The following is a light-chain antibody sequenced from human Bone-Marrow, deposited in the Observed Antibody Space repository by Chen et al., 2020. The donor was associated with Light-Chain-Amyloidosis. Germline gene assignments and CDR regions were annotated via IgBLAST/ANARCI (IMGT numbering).Light chain of an antibody. Sequence: IVLTQSPATLSLSPGETATLSCRASQSVFRYLAWYQQKPGQAPRLLIYGTSTRATGIPARFSGSGSGTEFTLTISSLQSEDFAVYYCQQYNNWPRTFGQGTKVEIK. V-gene: IGKV3-15*01. CDR2: GTS. J-gene: IGKJ1*01. CDR1: QSVFRY. CDR3: QQYNNWPRT.